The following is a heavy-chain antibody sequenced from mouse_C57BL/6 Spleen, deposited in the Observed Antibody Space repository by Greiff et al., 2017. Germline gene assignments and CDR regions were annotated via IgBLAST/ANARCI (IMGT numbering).Heavy chain of an antibody. CDR3: ASGGYYGWFAY. V-gene: IGHV7-3*01. J-gene: IGHJ3*01. D-gene: IGHD1-1*01. Sequence: EVKLVESGGGLVQPGGSLSLSCAASGFTFTDYYMSWVRQPPGKALEWLGFIRNKANGYTTEYSASVKGRFTISRDNSQSILYLQMNALGAEDSATYYCASGGYYGWFAYWGQGTLVTVSA. CDR2: IRNKANGYTT. CDR1: GFTFTDYY.